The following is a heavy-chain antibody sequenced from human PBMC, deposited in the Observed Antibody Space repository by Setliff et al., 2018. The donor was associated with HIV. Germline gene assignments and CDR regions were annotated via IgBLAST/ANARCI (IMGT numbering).Heavy chain of an antibody. CDR3: ARDVSWRVRTYIDY. Sequence: GGSLRLSCAVSGFTFISYGMYWVRQAPGKGLEWVSSISSSSRSKYYADSVKGRFTISRDNAKNSLYLQMNSLTAEDTAVYYCARDVSWRVRTYIDYWGQGALVTVSS. CDR2: ISSSSRSK. V-gene: IGHV3-21*01. CDR1: GFTFISYG. J-gene: IGHJ4*02. D-gene: IGHD3-3*01.